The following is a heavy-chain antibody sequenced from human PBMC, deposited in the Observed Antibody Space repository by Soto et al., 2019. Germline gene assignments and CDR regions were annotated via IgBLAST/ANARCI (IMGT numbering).Heavy chain of an antibody. CDR1: GYTFTSYG. V-gene: IGHV1-18*01. CDR3: ARVSCINTSCYVPGYFDL. J-gene: IGHJ2*01. CDR2: ISAYNGNT. Sequence: QVQLVQSGAEVKKPGASVKVSCKASGYTFTSYGISWVRQAPGQGLEWMGWISAYNGNTNYVQKLQGRVTMTTDTSTSTASMELSRLRSDSTALYYCARVSCINTSCYVPGYFDLLRRGTLIAFSS. D-gene: IGHD2-2*01.